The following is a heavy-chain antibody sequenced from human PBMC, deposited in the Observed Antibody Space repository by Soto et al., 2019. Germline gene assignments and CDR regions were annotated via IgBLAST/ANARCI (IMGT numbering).Heavy chain of an antibody. V-gene: IGHV3-23*01. Sequence: EVQLLESGGGLVQPGGSLRLSCAASGFTFSSYAMRWVRQAPVKGLEWVAAISGSGGSTYYADSVKGWLTISMDNSTNTPYLQMNSLIAENTAVYYCARRGSGSYNDHWGQGPLVTVPS. D-gene: IGHD1-26*01. J-gene: IGHJ5*02. CDR2: ISGSGGST. CDR1: GFTFSSYA. CDR3: ARRGSGSYNDH.